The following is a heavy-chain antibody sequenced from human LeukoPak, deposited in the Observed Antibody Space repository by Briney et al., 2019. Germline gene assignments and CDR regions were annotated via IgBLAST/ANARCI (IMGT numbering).Heavy chain of an antibody. CDR3: ARDRYAGTTHFDAFDI. CDR1: GGTFSSYA. J-gene: IGHJ3*02. CDR2: FIPIFGTA. D-gene: IGHD1-1*01. V-gene: IGHV1-69*06. Sequence: SVKVSCKASGGTFSSYAISWVRQAPGQGLEWMGGFIPIFGTANYAQKFQGRVTITADKSTSTAYMELSSLKSEDTAVYYCARDRYAGTTHFDAFDIWGQGTMVTVSS.